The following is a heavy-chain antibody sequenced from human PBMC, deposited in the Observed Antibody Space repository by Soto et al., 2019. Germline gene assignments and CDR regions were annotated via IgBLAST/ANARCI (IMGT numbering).Heavy chain of an antibody. J-gene: IGHJ6*01. V-gene: IGHV3-30-3*01. CDR1: GLTFSSHA. Sequence: GGSLRLSCEASGLTFSSHAMHWVRQDPCKGLEWVAVIAYYVSNTYYADSVKGRFTLSRDNSKNTLYLQMNSLSAEDKAVYYPAAEHVAVAGTSCSLQCVEYYG. D-gene: IGHD6-19*01. CDR3: AAEHVAVAGTSCSLQCVEYYG. CDR2: IAYYVSNT.